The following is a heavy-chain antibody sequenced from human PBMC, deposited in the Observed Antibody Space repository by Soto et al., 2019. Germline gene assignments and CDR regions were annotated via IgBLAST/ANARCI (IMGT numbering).Heavy chain of an antibody. D-gene: IGHD3-9*01. Sequence: GGSLRLSCAASGFTFNYYWMHWVRQAPGQGLMWVAHIQNDGSRTTYADSVKGRFTISRDNAKNTMYLQMSSLRAEDTAVYYCAKDRILRYFDWLFWDAFDIWGQGTMVTVSS. CDR3: AKDRILRYFDWLFWDAFDI. J-gene: IGHJ3*02. V-gene: IGHV3-74*01. CDR1: GFTFNYYW. CDR2: IQNDGSRT.